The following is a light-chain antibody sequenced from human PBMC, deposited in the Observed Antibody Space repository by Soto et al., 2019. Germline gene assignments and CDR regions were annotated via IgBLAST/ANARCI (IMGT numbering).Light chain of an antibody. CDR1: HIVPSTY. V-gene: IGKV3-20*01. J-gene: IGKJ1*01. CDR2: GAS. Sequence: EIVLTQSPGSLSLSPGERATLSCRASHIVPSTYLAWYQPKPGQPPRVLIYGASNRVTGIPDRFTGSGSGTDFTLTISRLEHEDFALYFCQQCATSPWTFGQGTKVEIK. CDR3: QQCATSPWT.